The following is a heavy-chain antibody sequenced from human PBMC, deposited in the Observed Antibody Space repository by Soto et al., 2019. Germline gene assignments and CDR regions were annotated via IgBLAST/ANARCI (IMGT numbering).Heavy chain of an antibody. D-gene: IGHD3-9*01. V-gene: IGHV1-18*04. CDR2: ISAYNGNT. CDR1: GYTFTGSG. J-gene: IGHJ2*01. Sequence: QVQLVQSGAEVKKPGASVKVSCKASGYTFTGSGISWVRQAPGQGLEWMGWISAYNGNTNYAQKLQGRVTMTTDTSTSTAYMELRSLRSDDTAVYYCARDVLRYFDWLPSHWYFDLWGRGTLDTVSS. CDR3: ARDVLRYFDWLPSHWYFDL.